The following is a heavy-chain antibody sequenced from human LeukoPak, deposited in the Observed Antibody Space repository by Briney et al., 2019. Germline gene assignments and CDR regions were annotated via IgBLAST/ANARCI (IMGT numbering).Heavy chain of an antibody. Sequence: ASETLSLTCTASGGSISSGSYYWSWIRQPAGKGLEWIGRIHTSGTTNYNPSLKSHVTISVDTSKNQFSLELSSVTAADTAVYYCARALTMTDAFDIWGQGTMVTVSS. D-gene: IGHD3-22*01. CDR2: IHTSGTT. CDR3: ARALTMTDAFDI. CDR1: GGSISSGSYY. V-gene: IGHV4-61*02. J-gene: IGHJ3*02.